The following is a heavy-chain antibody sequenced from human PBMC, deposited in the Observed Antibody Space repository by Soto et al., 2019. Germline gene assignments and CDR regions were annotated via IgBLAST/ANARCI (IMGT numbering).Heavy chain of an antibody. D-gene: IGHD2-2*01. CDR1: GGSFSGYY. Sequence: SETLSLTCAVYGGSFSGYYWSWIRQPPGKGLEWIGEINHSGSTNYNPSLKSRVTISVDTSKNQFSLKLSSVTAADTAVYYCARGPGLGYCSSTSCPRRAFDIWGQGTMVTVSS. V-gene: IGHV4-34*01. CDR2: INHSGST. CDR3: ARGPGLGYCSSTSCPRRAFDI. J-gene: IGHJ3*02.